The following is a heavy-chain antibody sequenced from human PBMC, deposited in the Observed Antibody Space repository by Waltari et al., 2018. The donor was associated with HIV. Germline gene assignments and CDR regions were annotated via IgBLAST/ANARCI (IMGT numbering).Heavy chain of an antibody. CDR3: ARDGKAWYFDY. CDR1: GFTFSSYW. D-gene: IGHD1-26*01. CDR2: IKQDGSEK. Sequence: EVQLVESGGGLVQHGGDLSLACAACGFTFSSYWTSWVRQAPGKGLEWVANIKQDGSEKYYVDSVKGRFTISRDNAKNSLYLQMNSLRAEDTAVYYCARDGKAWYFDYWGQGTLVTVSS. V-gene: IGHV3-7*01. J-gene: IGHJ4*02.